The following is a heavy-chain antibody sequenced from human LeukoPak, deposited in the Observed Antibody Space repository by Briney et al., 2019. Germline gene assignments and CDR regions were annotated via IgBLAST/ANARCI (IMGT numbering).Heavy chain of an antibody. CDR1: GYTFTSYD. D-gene: IGHD5-12*01. CDR3: ARDERGYDSGGYFDY. V-gene: IGHV1-2*02. CDR2: INPNSGGT. J-gene: IGHJ4*02. Sequence: GASVKVSCKASGYTFTSYDINWVRQAPGQGLEWMGWINPNSGGTNYAQKFQGRVTMTRDTSISTAYMELSRLRSDDTAVYYCARDERGYDSGGYFDYWGQGTLVTVSS.